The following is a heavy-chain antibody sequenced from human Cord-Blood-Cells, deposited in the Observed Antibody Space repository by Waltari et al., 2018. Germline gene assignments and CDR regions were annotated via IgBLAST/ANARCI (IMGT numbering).Heavy chain of an antibody. CDR1: GFTFSSYS. D-gene: IGHD7-27*01. CDR3: ARAELGIRNWYFDL. Sequence: EVQLVESGGGLVKPGGSLRLSCAASGFTFSSYSMNWVRQAPGKGLEWVSSISSSSSYIYYADSVKGRFTISRDNAKNSLYLQMNSLRAEDTAVYYCARAELGIRNWYFDLWGRGTLVTVSS. J-gene: IGHJ2*01. CDR2: ISSSSSYI. V-gene: IGHV3-21*01.